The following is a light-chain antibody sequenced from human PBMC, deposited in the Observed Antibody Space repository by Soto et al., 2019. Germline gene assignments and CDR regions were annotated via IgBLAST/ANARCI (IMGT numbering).Light chain of an antibody. CDR1: QDISNY. CDR3: QQYDNLPT. J-gene: IGKJ4*01. Sequence: DIQMTQSPSSLSASVGDRVTITCPASQDISNYLNWYQQKPGKAPKLLIYDASNLETGVPSRFSVSGSGTDFTFTISSLQPEDIATYYFQQYDNLPTFGGGTKVEIK. V-gene: IGKV1-33*01. CDR2: DAS.